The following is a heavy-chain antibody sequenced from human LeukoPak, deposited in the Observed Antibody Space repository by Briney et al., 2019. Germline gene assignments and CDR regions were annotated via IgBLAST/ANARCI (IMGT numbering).Heavy chain of an antibody. CDR2: IYHSGGT. J-gene: IGHJ4*02. CDR3: ARSGPIDY. V-gene: IGHV4-30-2*01. CDR1: GGSISSGGYY. Sequence: SETLSLTCTVSGGSISSGGYYWSWIRQPPGKGLEWIGYIYHSGGTYYNPSLKSRVTISVDRSKNQFSLKLSSVTAADTAVYYCARSGPIDYWGQGTLVTVSS. D-gene: IGHD1-1*01.